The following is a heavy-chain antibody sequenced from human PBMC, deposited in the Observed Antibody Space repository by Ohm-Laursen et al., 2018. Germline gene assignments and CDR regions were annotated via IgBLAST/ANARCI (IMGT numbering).Heavy chain of an antibody. D-gene: IGHD6-19*01. CDR1: SSSISSYY. Sequence: SETLSLTCTVSSSSISSYYWSWIRQPPGKGLEWIGYISYSGDTNYNPSLKSRVTMSVDTSKNQFSLKVYSVTAADTAIYYCATTTMDTSGWYGNYFDSWGQGALVTVSS. CDR3: ATTTMDTSGWYGNYFDS. CDR2: ISYSGDT. V-gene: IGHV4-59*08. J-gene: IGHJ4*02.